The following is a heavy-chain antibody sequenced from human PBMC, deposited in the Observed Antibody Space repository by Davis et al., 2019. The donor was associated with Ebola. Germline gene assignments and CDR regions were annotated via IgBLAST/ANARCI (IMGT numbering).Heavy chain of an antibody. Sequence: MPSETLSLTCAVYGGSFSGYYWSWIRQPPGKGLEWIGEINHSGSTNYNPSLKSRVTISVDTSKNQFSLKLSSVTAADTAVYYCARDVTGTTWYHAFDIWGQGTMVTVSS. J-gene: IGHJ3*02. CDR3: ARDVTGTTWYHAFDI. CDR2: INHSGST. D-gene: IGHD1-7*01. CDR1: GGSFSGYY. V-gene: IGHV4-34*01.